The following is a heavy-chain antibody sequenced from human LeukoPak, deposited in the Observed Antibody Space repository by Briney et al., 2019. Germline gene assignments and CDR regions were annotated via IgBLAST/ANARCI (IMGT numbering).Heavy chain of an antibody. J-gene: IGHJ4*02. Sequence: GGSLRLSCAASGFTVNSKYMSWVRQAPGKGLEWVSAISGSGGSTYYADSVKGRFTISRDNSKNTLYLQMNSLRAEDTAVYYCAKDTLRRPGVYFDYWGQGTLVTVSS. D-gene: IGHD4-17*01. CDR1: GFTVNSKY. CDR3: AKDTLRRPGVYFDY. CDR2: ISGSGGST. V-gene: IGHV3-23*01.